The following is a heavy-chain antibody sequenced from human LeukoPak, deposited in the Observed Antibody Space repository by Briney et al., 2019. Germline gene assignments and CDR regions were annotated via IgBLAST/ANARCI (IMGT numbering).Heavy chain of an antibody. J-gene: IGHJ2*01. V-gene: IGHV4-38-2*02. Sequence: PSETLSLTCTVSGYSISSGYYWGWIRQPPGKGLEWIGSIYQSGSTYYNPSLKSRVTISADMSKNQFSLKLSSVTAADTAVYYCARGRELSYSDTSGYWYFDLWGRGTLVTVSS. CDR3: ARGRELSYSDTSGYWYFDL. CDR2: IYQSGST. D-gene: IGHD3-22*01. CDR1: GYSISSGYY.